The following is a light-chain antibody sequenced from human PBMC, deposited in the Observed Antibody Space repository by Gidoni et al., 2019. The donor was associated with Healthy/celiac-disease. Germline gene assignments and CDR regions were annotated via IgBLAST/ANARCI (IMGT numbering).Light chain of an antibody. CDR1: QGISSY. J-gene: IGKJ1*01. V-gene: IGKV1-8*01. Sequence: AIRMTQFPSSFSASTGERVTITCRASQGISSYLAWYQQKPGKAPKLLIYAASTLQRGVPSRFSGSGSGTDFTLTISCLQSEDFATYYCQQYYSYPWTFGQGTKVEIK. CDR2: AAS. CDR3: QQYYSYPWT.